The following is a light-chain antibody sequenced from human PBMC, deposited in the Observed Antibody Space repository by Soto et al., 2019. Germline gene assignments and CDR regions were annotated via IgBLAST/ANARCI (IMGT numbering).Light chain of an antibody. V-gene: IGKV1-39*01. CDR1: QTISTY. CDR3: QQFDRTPYT. J-gene: IGKJ2*01. CDR2: DAS. Sequence: DIQMTQSPSSLSASVGDRVTITCRASQTISTYLNWYQQKPGKAPRLLIYDASSLLSGVPSRFSGSGPGTDCTLTIARLQPEDFSTYYCQQFDRTPYTFGEGTQGQI.